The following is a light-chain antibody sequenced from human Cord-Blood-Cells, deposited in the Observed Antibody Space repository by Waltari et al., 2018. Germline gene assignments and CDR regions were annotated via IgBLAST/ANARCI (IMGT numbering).Light chain of an antibody. CDR2: DAS. CDR3: QQYNSYSQWT. Sequence: DIQMTQSPSTLSASVGDRVTITCRASQSISSWLAWYQQKPGKAPKLLIYDASSLESGVPSRVSGSGSGTEVTLTISSLQADDFATYYCQQYNSYSQWTFGQGTKVEIK. J-gene: IGKJ1*01. CDR1: QSISSW. V-gene: IGKV1-5*01.